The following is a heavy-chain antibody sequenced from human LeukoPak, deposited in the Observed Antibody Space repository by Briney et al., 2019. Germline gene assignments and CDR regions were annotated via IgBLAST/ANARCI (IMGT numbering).Heavy chain of an antibody. CDR3: AIEYSCGWTSDH. Sequence: PGGSLRLSCAASGFTFSSYWMNWVRQAPGKGLVWVSRINSDGNYTTYADSVKGRFTIPRDNAKNTLSLQMNSLRAEDTAVYYCAIEYSCGWTSDHWGQGTLVTVSS. J-gene: IGHJ4*02. CDR2: INSDGNYT. D-gene: IGHD6-19*01. CDR1: GFTFSSYW. V-gene: IGHV3-74*01.